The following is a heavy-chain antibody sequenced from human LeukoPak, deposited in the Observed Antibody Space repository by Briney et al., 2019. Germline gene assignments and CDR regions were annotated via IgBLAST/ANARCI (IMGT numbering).Heavy chain of an antibody. Sequence: PGGSLRLSCAASGFTFSSYWMSWVRQAPGKGLESVANIKQDGSEKYYVDSVKGRFTISRDNAKNSLYLQMNSLRAEDTAVYYCARDPAEDSSPPTDYWGQGTLVTVSS. D-gene: IGHD3-22*01. CDR2: IKQDGSEK. CDR3: ARDPAEDSSPPTDY. CDR1: GFTFSSYW. J-gene: IGHJ4*02. V-gene: IGHV3-7*01.